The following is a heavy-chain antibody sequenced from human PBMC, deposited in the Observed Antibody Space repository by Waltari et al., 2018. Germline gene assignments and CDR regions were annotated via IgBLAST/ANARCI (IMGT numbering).Heavy chain of an antibody. V-gene: IGHV4-34*01. Sequence: QVQLQQWGAGLLKPSETLSLTCAVYGGSFSGYYCSWIRQPPGKGLEWNGEINHSGSTNYNPSLKSRVTISVDTAKNQFSLKLSSVTAADTAVYYCARGPVTTVVTHFDYWGQGTLVTVSS. D-gene: IGHD4-17*01. J-gene: IGHJ4*02. CDR2: INHSGST. CDR3: ARGPVTTVVTHFDY. CDR1: GGSFSGYY.